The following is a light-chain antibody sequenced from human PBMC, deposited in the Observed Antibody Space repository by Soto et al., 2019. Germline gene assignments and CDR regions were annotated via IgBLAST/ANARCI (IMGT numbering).Light chain of an antibody. Sequence: DIQMTQSPSSLSASVGDRVTISCRARQTITTYLNWYQQKPGKAPQLLIYGASILQSGVPSRFTGSGSGTDFTLTISSPQPDDFATYHCQQTHSTPWTFGQGTKVEIK. V-gene: IGKV1-39*01. J-gene: IGKJ1*01. CDR3: QQTHSTPWT. CDR2: GAS. CDR1: QTITTY.